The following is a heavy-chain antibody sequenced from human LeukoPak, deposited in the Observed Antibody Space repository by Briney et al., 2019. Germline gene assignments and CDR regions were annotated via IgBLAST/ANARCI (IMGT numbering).Heavy chain of an antibody. J-gene: IGHJ4*02. CDR1: GFTFSYYG. CDR3: AKAGGHSGACSFDY. Sequence: GASLRLSCAASGFTFSYYGMYWVRQAPGKGLEWVAVIWAVGSNAYYAEFVQGRFTISRDNSKNTLFLVMSSLRDEDTAVYFCAKAGGHSGACSFDYWAQGTLVTVSS. V-gene: IGHV3-33*03. D-gene: IGHD6-19*01. CDR2: IWAVGSNA.